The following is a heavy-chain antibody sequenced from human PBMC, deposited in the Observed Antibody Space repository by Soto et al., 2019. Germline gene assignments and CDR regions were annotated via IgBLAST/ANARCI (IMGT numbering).Heavy chain of an antibody. D-gene: IGHD6-6*01. CDR1: GFHVLSYG. Sequence: GGFLRLSCAASGFHVLSYGMQWARQAPGKGLEWVAVISYDGSNKYYADSVKGRFTISRDNSKNTLYLQMNSLRAEDTAVYYCAKDYRRIAARGYGMDVWGQGT. CDR2: ISYDGSNK. J-gene: IGHJ6*02. CDR3: AKDYRRIAARGYGMDV. V-gene: IGHV3-30*18.